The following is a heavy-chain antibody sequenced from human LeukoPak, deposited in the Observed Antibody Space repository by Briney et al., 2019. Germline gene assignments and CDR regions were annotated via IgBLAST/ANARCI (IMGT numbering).Heavy chain of an antibody. J-gene: IGHJ4*02. CDR3: TGGPYYFDY. CDR1: GFTFGDYV. Sequence: GGSLRLSCTASGFTFGDYVMSWVRQAPGKGLEWVGFIRSKAYGGTTEYAASVKARFTISRDDSKSIAYLQMNSLKTEDTAVYYCTGGPYYFDYWGQGTLVTVSS. CDR2: IRSKAYGGTT. D-gene: IGHD3-16*01. V-gene: IGHV3-49*04.